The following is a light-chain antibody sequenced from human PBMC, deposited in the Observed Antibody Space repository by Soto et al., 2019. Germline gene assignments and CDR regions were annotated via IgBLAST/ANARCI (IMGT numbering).Light chain of an antibody. J-gene: IGKJ1*01. V-gene: IGKV1-27*01. Sequence: DVQMTQSPSSLSASLGDRVTITCRASQAIKKYVAWYQQKPGKVPKLLIYAASTLQSAVPSRFSASGSETDFTLTISGLQTEDVATYFCQKYDSAPWAFGQGTKVEIK. CDR1: QAIKKY. CDR2: AAS. CDR3: QKYDSAPWA.